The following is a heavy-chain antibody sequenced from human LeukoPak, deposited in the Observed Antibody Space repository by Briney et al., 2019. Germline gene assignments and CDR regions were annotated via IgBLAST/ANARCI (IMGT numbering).Heavy chain of an antibody. D-gene: IGHD3-10*01. CDR1: GFTFGSYA. CDR3: AKYGDALVSYYDY. Sequence: GGSLRLSCAASGFTFGSYAMSWVRQAPGKGLEWVSTISVSGGSTNYADSVKGRFTFSRDNSKNMLHLQMNTLRAEDTALYYCAKYGDALVSYYDYWGQGTLVIVFS. CDR2: ISVSGGST. V-gene: IGHV3-23*01. J-gene: IGHJ4*02.